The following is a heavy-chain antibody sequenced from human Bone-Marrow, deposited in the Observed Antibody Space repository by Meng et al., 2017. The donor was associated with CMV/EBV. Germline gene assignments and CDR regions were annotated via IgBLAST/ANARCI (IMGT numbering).Heavy chain of an antibody. J-gene: IGHJ4*02. V-gene: IGHV3-74*01. CDR2: INSDGTNT. CDR3: ARAPPTEGPVY. CDR1: GFTFSSYW. D-gene: IGHD4-11*01. Sequence: LSCAASGFTFSSYWMHWCRQAPGKGLVWVSRINSDGTNTSYADSVKGRFTISRDNAKNTLYLQMNSLRAEDTAVYYCARAPPTEGPVYWDQGTRVTVSS.